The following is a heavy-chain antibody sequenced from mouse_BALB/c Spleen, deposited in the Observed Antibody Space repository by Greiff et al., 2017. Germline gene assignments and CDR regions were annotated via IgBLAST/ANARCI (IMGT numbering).Heavy chain of an antibody. CDR3: ARNWDYFDY. CDR1: GYAFSSSW. J-gene: IGHJ2*01. D-gene: IGHD4-1*01. CDR2: IYPGDGDT. V-gene: IGHV1-82*01. Sequence: QVQLKQSGPELVKPGASVKISCKASGYAFSSSWMNWVKQRPGQGLEWIGRIYPGDGDTNYNGKFKGKATLTADKSSSTAYVQLSSLTSVDSAVYFCARNWDYFDYWGQGTTLTVSS.